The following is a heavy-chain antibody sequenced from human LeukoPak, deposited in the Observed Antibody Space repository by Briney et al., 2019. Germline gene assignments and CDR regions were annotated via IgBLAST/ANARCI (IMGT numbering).Heavy chain of an antibody. D-gene: IGHD1-20*01. Sequence: GGSLRLSCTASGFTFGDYAMSWVRQAPGKGLEWVGFIRSKAYGGTTEYAASVKGRFTISRDDSKSIAYLQMNSLKTEDTAVYYCTRDNWNDSYWGQGTLVTVS. J-gene: IGHJ4*02. V-gene: IGHV3-49*04. CDR1: GFTFGDYA. CDR3: TRDNWNDSY. CDR2: IRSKAYGGTT.